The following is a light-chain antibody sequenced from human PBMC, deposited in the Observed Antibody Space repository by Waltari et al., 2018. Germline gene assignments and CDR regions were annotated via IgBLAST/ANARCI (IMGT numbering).Light chain of an antibody. Sequence: TLSCRASQSVNSRYLAWYQQKSGQAPRLLIHGASSRATGIPDRFSGSESGTDFTLTISRLEPEDFAVYYCQQYGSSPPTGFGPGTKLDIK. CDR3: QQYGSSPPTG. J-gene: IGKJ3*01. V-gene: IGKV3-20*01. CDR1: QSVNSRY. CDR2: GAS.